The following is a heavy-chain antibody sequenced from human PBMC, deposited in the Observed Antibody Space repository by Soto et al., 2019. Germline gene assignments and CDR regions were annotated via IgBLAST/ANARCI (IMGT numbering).Heavy chain of an antibody. V-gene: IGHV4-30-4*01. CDR2: IHDSGNT. D-gene: IGHD4-17*01. J-gene: IGHJ5*02. Sequence: SETLSLTCTGFGGSVSIGDYLWSWIRQRPGKGLEWIGYIHDSGNTYYNPSLKSRVTISLDTSKNQFSLKVTSMTAADTAVYFCARARGGDSGDYASLFDRWGQGNLVTVPS. CDR3: ARARGGDSGDYASLFDR. CDR1: GGSVSIGDYL.